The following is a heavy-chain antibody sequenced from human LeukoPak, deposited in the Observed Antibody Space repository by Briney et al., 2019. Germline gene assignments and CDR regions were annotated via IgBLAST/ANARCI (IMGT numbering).Heavy chain of an antibody. Sequence: ASVKVSCKASGYTFTSYYMHWVRQVPGQGLEWMGVINPSGGSTSYAQKFQGRVTVTRDTSTSTVYMELSSLRSEDTAVYYCARERFTGSGWQLYYFDYWGQGTLVTVSS. CDR3: ARERFTGSGWQLYYFDY. J-gene: IGHJ4*02. V-gene: IGHV1-46*01. D-gene: IGHD6-25*01. CDR1: GYTFTSYY. CDR2: INPSGGST.